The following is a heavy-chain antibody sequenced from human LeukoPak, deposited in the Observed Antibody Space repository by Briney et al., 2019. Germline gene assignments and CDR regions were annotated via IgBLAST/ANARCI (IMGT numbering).Heavy chain of an antibody. CDR1: GYSFTSYW. V-gene: IGHV5-51*01. CDR2: IYPGDSDT. Sequence: GESLNISSKASGYSFTSYWIGGVRQMPGKGLEWMGIIYPGDSDTRYSPSFQGQVTISAHKSISTAYLQWSSLKASDTAMYYCARQPVGRNWSDPWGQGTLVTVSS. CDR3: ARQPVGRNWSDP. J-gene: IGHJ5*02. D-gene: IGHD1-26*01.